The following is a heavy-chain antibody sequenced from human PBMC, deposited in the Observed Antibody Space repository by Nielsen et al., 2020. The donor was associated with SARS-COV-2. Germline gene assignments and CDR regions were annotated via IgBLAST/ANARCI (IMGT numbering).Heavy chain of an antibody. CDR2: IYSDGSNT. V-gene: IGHV3-74*01. D-gene: IGHD2-15*01. J-gene: IGHJ4*02. Sequence: GESLKISCAASRFTFSNYWKHWIRHAPGKGLVWVSCIYSDGSNTIYADSVKGRFTISRDNAKNTLYLQMNSLRAEDTAVYYCVRGGSRRSFDYWGQGTLVTVSS. CDR3: VRGGSRRSFDY. CDR1: RFTFSNYW.